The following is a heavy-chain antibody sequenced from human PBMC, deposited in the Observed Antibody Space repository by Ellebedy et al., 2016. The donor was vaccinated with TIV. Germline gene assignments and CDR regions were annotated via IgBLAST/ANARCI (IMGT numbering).Heavy chain of an antibody. CDR1: GFTFSNYW. CDR2: INPDGSVK. Sequence: GGSLRLXXAASGFTFSNYWMTWVRQAPGKGLEWVANINPDGSVKYYVDSVKGRFTISRDNAKNSLYLQMNSLSAEDTAVYYCARAVGGSGSYWGQGTLVTVSP. V-gene: IGHV3-7*01. CDR3: ARAVGGSGSY. D-gene: IGHD3-10*01. J-gene: IGHJ4*02.